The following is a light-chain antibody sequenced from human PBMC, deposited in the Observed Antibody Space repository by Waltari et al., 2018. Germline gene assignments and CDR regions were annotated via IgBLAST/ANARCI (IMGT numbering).Light chain of an antibody. CDR1: SSNIGTNP. Sequence: VLTQPPSASGTPGQRVTISCSGSSSNIGTNPVTWSQQPPGTAPKLLMYNTNQRPSGVPDRFSGSKSGTSASLAISGLQSEDEADYYCATWDGSLNGPYVFGTGTKVTVL. CDR3: ATWDGSLNGPYV. V-gene: IGLV1-44*01. J-gene: IGLJ1*01. CDR2: NTN.